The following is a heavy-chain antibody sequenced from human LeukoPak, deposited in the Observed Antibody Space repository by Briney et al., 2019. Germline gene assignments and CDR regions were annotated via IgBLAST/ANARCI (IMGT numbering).Heavy chain of an antibody. CDR3: AKHGDYSSGFIADAFDI. D-gene: IGHD3-22*01. Sequence: GGSLRLSCAASGFVFTNHAMGWVRQAPGKGLEFVSAISGSGARTYYADSLKGRLTISRDNSMNTVHLQINSLRADDTAVYYCAKHGDYSSGFIADAFDIWGQGTMVTVSS. CDR1: GFVFTNHA. CDR2: ISGSGART. V-gene: IGHV3-23*01. J-gene: IGHJ3*02.